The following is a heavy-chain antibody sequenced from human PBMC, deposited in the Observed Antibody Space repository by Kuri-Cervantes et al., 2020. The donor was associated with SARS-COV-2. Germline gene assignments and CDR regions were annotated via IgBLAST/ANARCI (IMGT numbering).Heavy chain of an antibody. J-gene: IGHJ4*02. CDR3: AKDQGDSYGISYFDY. CDR1: GFTFSSYA. Sequence: GESLKISCAASGFTFSSYAMHWVRQAPGKGLEWVAVMSYDGSNKYYADSVKGRFTISRDNSKNTLYLQMNSLRAEDTAVYYCAKDQGDSYGISYFDYWGQGTLVTVSS. CDR2: MSYDGSNK. V-gene: IGHV3-30-3*01. D-gene: IGHD5-18*01.